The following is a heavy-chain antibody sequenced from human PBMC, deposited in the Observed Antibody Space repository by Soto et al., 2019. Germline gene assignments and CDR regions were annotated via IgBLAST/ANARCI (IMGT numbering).Heavy chain of an antibody. CDR3: ARTRYCSGTSCYFDY. Sequence: ETPSPTCPFSGGSISSYYSGWCRRPPGKGLEWIGYIYYSGGTNYNPSLKSRVTISVDTSKTQFSLKLSSVAAADTALYYCARTRYCSGTSCYFDYWGQGTLVTVSS. V-gene: IGHV4-59*01. D-gene: IGHD2-2*01. CDR1: GGSISSYY. CDR2: IYYSGGT. J-gene: IGHJ4*03.